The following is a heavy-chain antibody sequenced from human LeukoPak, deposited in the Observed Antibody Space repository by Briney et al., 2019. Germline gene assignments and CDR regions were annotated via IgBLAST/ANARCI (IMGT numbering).Heavy chain of an antibody. V-gene: IGHV3-66*01. CDR2: IYSGGST. J-gene: IGHJ3*02. CDR3: AREGGADCSGGSCPDAFDI. D-gene: IGHD2-15*01. CDR1: GFTVSSNY. Sequence: GGSLRLSCAASGFTVSSNYMSWVRQAPGKGLEWVSVIYSGGSTYYADSVKGRFTISRDNSKNTLYLQMNSLRAEDTAVYYCAREGGADCSGGSCPDAFDIWGQGTMVTVSS.